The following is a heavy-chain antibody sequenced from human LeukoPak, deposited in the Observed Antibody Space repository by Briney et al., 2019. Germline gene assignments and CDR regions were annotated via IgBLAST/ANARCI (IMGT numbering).Heavy chain of an antibody. CDR1: GFTFSSYS. CDR2: ISSSSYI. Sequence: PGGSLRLSCAASGFTFSSYSMNWVRQAPGKGLEWVSSISSSSYIYYADSVKGRFTISRDNAKNSLYLQMNSLRAEDTAVYYCARDPRSIGSRYWGQGTLVTVSS. V-gene: IGHV3-21*01. J-gene: IGHJ4*02. CDR3: ARDPRSIGSRY. D-gene: IGHD6-6*01.